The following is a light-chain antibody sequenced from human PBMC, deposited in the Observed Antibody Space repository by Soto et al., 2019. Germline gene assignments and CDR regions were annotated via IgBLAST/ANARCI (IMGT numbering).Light chain of an antibody. CDR1: QSVSSYS. Sequence: TQSPGTLSLSPGERATLSCRASQSVSSYSLAWYQQKPGQAPRLVMYGTSNRATGIPDRFSGSGSGTDFTLTISRLEPDDFAVYYCQQYDSSPRTFGQGTKVDIK. CDR2: GTS. CDR3: QQYDSSPRT. V-gene: IGKV3-20*01. J-gene: IGKJ1*01.